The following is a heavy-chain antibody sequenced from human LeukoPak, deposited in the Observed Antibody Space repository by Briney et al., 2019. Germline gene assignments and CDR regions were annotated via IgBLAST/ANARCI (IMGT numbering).Heavy chain of an antibody. CDR3: ARVRDGYNDAYDI. CDR1: GFTFTNYN. D-gene: IGHD5-24*01. V-gene: IGHV1-46*01. Sequence: GASVKVSCKASGFTFTNYNMHWVRQAPGQGLEWMGIINPSGGSTNHAQNFQARVTMTRDTSTSTVYMELSSLRSEDTAVYYCARVRDGYNDAYDIWGQGTMVTVPS. CDR2: INPSGGST. J-gene: IGHJ3*02.